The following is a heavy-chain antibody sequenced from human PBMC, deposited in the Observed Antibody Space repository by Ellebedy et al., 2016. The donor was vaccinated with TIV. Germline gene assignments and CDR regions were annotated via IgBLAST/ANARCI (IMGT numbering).Heavy chain of an antibody. V-gene: IGHV3-11*03. CDR1: GFTFTEYY. CDR3: ARFARIADS. CDR2: ISGTTFDT. J-gene: IGHJ5*01. Sequence: GGSLRLXXAASGFTFTEYYMSWIRQAPGKGPEFVSYISGTTFDTNYADTVKGRFTISRDNAKNSLYLQMNSLRVEDTAIYYCARFARIADSWGQGTLVTVSS. D-gene: IGHD2-21*01.